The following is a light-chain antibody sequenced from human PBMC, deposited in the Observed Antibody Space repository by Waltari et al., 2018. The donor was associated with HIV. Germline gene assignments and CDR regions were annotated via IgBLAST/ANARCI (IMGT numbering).Light chain of an antibody. J-gene: IGKJ4*01. CDR2: WAS. Sequence: DIVMTQSPNSLAVSLGERAPINCRSSRTILFSSDNRDCLAWYQQKPGQSPKVLIYWASTRASGVPARFSGSGSGTNFSLTISALQTEDVALYYCQQYYTLGPTFGGGTKVEIK. V-gene: IGKV4-1*01. CDR3: QQYYTLGPT. CDR1: RTILFSSDNRDC.